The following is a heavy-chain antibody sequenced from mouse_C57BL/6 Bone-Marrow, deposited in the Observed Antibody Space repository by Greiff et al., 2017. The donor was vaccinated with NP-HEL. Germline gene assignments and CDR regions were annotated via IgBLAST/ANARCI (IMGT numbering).Heavy chain of an antibody. CDR2: IDPENGDT. V-gene: IGHV14-4*01. CDR1: GFNIKDDY. J-gene: IGHJ1*03. CDR3: TTVGYFDV. Sequence: VQLQQSGAELVRPGASVKLSCTASGFNIKDDYMHWVKQRPEQGLEWIGWIDPENGDTEYASKFQGKATITADTSSNTAYLQLSSLTSEDTAVYYCTTVGYFDVGGTGTTVTVSA.